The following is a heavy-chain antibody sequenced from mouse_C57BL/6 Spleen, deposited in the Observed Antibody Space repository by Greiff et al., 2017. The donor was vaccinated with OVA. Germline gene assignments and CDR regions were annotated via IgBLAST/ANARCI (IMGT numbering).Heavy chain of an antibody. CDR1: GFTFSSYT. J-gene: IGHJ1*03. V-gene: IGHV5-9*01. D-gene: IGHD2-10*01. Sequence: EVKGVESGGGLVKPGGSLKLPCAASGFTFSSYTMSWVRQTPEKRLAWVATISGGGGNTYYPDSVKVRFTISRYNAKNTQQLQMRSLRSEDTALYYCARPYWDWYFDVWGTGTTVTVSS. CDR2: ISGGGGNT. CDR3: ARPYWDWYFDV.